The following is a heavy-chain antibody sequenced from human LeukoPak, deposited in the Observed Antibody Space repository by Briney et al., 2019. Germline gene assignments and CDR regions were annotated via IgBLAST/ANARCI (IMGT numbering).Heavy chain of an antibody. CDR3: AKHLGSSWELPFNWFDP. J-gene: IGHJ5*02. Sequence: GGSLRLSCAASGFTFSSYGMSWVRQAPGKGLEWVSAISGSGGSTYYADSVKGRFTISRDNSKNTLYLQMNSLRAEDTAVYYCAKHLGSSWELPFNWFDPWGQGTLVTVSS. CDR2: ISGSGGST. V-gene: IGHV3-23*01. D-gene: IGHD1-26*01. CDR1: GFTFSSYG.